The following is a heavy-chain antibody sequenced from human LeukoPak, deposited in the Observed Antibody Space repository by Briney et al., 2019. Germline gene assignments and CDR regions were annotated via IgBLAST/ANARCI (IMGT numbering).Heavy chain of an antibody. CDR3: TRHCSSTSCSPGYYMDV. V-gene: IGHV3-73*01. CDR2: IRSKANSYAT. J-gene: IGHJ6*03. D-gene: IGHD2-2*01. CDR1: GFTFSGSA. Sequence: GGSLRLSCAASGFTFSGSAMHWVRQASGKGLEWVGRIRSKANSYATAYAASVKGRFTISRDDSKNTAYLQMNSLKTEDTAVYYCTRHCSSTSCSPGYYMDVWGKGTTVTVSS.